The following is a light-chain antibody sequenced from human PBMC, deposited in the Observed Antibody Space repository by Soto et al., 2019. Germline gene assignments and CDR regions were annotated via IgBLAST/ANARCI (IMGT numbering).Light chain of an antibody. CDR1: QGIGNY. J-gene: IGKJ4*01. V-gene: IGKV1-17*01. CDR2: AAS. CDR3: LQQSSYPQS. Sequence: DIQMTQSPSSLSASVGDRVTIICRASQGIGNYVGWYQQKPGKAPKRLIYAASILESGVPPRFSGSGSGTEFPLTISTLQPEDFAVYYCLQQSSYPQSFGGGTTVEIK.